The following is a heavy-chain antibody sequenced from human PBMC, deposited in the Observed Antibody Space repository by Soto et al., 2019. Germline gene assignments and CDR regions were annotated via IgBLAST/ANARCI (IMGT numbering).Heavy chain of an antibody. Sequence: PGWALRLSCASSVFTFSDHYMTWIRQSPGKGLEWVSYISSDSATIYYTDSVQGRFTVSRDNSKNSVYLQMNSLRAEDTAVYYCASDPYYYASYYWGQGTLVTVSS. CDR2: ISSDSATI. CDR3: ASDPYYYASYY. CDR1: VFTFSDHY. V-gene: IGHV3-11*01. J-gene: IGHJ4*02. D-gene: IGHD3-10*01.